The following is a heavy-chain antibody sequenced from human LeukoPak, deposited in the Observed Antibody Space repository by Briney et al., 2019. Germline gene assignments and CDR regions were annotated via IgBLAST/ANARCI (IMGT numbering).Heavy chain of an antibody. D-gene: IGHD1-26*01. CDR1: GLSISRGHF. CDR2: IGNLHRGGHGDA. J-gene: IGHJ4*02. V-gene: IGHV4-38-2*01. CDR3: ARLGGSYYEYYFDY. Sequence: SETLSLTCSVTGLSISRGHFWAWIRQTPGKGLEWIGSIGNLHRGGHGDAYYNPSLKSRVTISVDTSKNQFSLKLSSVTAADTAVYYCARLGGSYYEYYFDYWGQGTLVTVSS.